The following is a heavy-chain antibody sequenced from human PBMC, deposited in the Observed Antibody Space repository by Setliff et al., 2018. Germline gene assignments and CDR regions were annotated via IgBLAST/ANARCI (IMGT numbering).Heavy chain of an antibody. D-gene: IGHD3-22*01. V-gene: IGHV1-18*01. J-gene: IGHJ4*02. Sequence: ASVKVSCKASGYTFNTYGITWVRQAPGQGLEWMGWINNYSFKTTYSQKFLDRVTVTTDTSATTAYMDLKNLRSDDTAVYYCARINFYVSSGYYYAPDFWGQGTLVTVSS. CDR1: GYTFNTYG. CDR3: ARINFYVSSGYYYAPDF. CDR2: INNYSFKT.